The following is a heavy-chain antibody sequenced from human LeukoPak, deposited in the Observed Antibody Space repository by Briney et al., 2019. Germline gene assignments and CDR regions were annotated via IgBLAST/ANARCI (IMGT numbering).Heavy chain of an antibody. Sequence: ASVKVSCKASGYTSTSYDINWVRQATGQGLEWMGWMNPNSGNTGYAQKFQGRVTMTRNTSISTAYMELSSLRSEDTAVYYCARGGYYDSSGYYYYFDYWGQGTLVTVTS. CDR1: GYTSTSYD. J-gene: IGHJ4*02. CDR2: MNPNSGNT. D-gene: IGHD3-22*01. V-gene: IGHV1-8*01. CDR3: ARGGYYDSSGYYYYFDY.